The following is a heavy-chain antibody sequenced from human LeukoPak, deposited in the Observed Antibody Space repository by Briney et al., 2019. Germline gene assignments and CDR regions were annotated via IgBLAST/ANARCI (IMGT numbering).Heavy chain of an antibody. CDR1: GFIFSSYA. Sequence: GGSLRLSCAASGFIFSSYAMSWVRQAPGKGLEWVSAISGSGGSTYYADSVKGRFTISRDNSKNTLYLQMNSLRAEDTAVYYCAKFLPTHIVVANYYFDYWGQGTLVTVSS. V-gene: IGHV3-23*01. J-gene: IGHJ4*02. D-gene: IGHD2-21*01. CDR3: AKFLPTHIVVANYYFDY. CDR2: ISGSGGST.